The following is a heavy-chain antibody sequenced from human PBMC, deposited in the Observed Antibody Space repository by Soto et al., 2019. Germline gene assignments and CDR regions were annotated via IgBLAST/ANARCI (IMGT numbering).Heavy chain of an antibody. CDR3: ARLDLEWLLYGMYV. D-gene: IGHD3-3*01. V-gene: IGHV4-34*01. CDR1: GGSFSGYY. J-gene: IGHJ6*02. Sequence: SETLSLTCAVYGGSFSGYYWSWIRQPPGKGLEWIGEINHSGSTNYNPSLKSRVTISVDTSKNQFSLKLSSVTAADTAVYYCARLDLEWLLYGMYVWGQGTTVTVSS. CDR2: INHSGST.